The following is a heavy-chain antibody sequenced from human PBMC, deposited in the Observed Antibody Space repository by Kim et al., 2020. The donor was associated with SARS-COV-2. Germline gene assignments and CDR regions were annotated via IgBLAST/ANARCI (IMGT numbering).Heavy chain of an antibody. D-gene: IGHD1-1*01. Sequence: ASVKVSCKASGYLLTNYHIHWVRQAPGQGLEWLGIIHPAGGRPTYAQKFQGGITLTSDTSTSTFYMDFRGLTTEDAAIYYCARDHASHWNIDYWGQGTLV. CDR2: IHPAGGRP. CDR1: GYLLTNYH. CDR3: ARDHASHWNIDY. J-gene: IGHJ4*02. V-gene: IGHV1-46*01.